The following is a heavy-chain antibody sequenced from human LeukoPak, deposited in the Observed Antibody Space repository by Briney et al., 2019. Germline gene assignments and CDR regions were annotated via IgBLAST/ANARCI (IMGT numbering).Heavy chain of an antibody. CDR2: IYYSGST. D-gene: IGHD5-18*01. J-gene: IGHJ4*02. Sequence: SETLSLTCTVSGYSISSGYYWGWIRQPPGKGLEWIGSIYYSGSTYYNPSLKSRVTISVDTSKNQFSLKLSSVTAADTAVYYCASQNKQAMASTFDYWGQGTLVTVSS. V-gene: IGHV4-38-2*02. CDR1: GYSISSGYY. CDR3: ASQNKQAMASTFDY.